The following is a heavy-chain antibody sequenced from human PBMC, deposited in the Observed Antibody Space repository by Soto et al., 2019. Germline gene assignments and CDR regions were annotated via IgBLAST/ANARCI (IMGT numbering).Heavy chain of an antibody. J-gene: IGHJ4*02. CDR3: AKGFGNYCAFDS. D-gene: IGHD1-26*01. CDR1: GFSFSTYG. Sequence: QVHLVESGGGVVQPGRSLRLSCAASGFSFSTYGMHWVRQAPGKGLEWVAFISNDGSNKYYADSVKGRFTISRDNSKKTLDLQMNSLRAEDPGVYYCAKGFGNYCAFDSWGQGTLVTVSS. V-gene: IGHV3-30*18. CDR2: ISNDGSNK.